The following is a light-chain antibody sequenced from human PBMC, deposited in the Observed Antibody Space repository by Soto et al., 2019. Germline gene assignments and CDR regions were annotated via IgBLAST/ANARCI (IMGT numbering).Light chain of an antibody. Sequence: EIVLTQSPATLSLSPGERATLSCRASQTFSSHLAWYQQKPGQAPRLLIYDASKRATGIPARFSGRGSGTDFTLTISSVEPEDFAVYYCPQRTNWPPVITFGQGTRLEIK. V-gene: IGKV3-11*01. CDR2: DAS. J-gene: IGKJ5*01. CDR3: PQRTNWPPVIT. CDR1: QTFSSH.